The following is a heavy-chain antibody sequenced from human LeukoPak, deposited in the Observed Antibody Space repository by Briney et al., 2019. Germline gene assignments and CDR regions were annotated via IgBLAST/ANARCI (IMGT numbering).Heavy chain of an antibody. CDR2: ISSSGSTI. J-gene: IGHJ4*02. CDR3: ARDQGYSGRRHDY. D-gene: IGHD5-12*01. V-gene: IGHV3-48*03. CDR1: GFTFSSYE. Sequence: PGGSLRLSCAASGFTFSSYEMNWVRQAPGKGLGWVSYISSSGSTIYYADSVKGRFTISRDNAKNSLYLQMNSLRAEDTAVYYCARDQGYSGRRHDYWGQGTLVTVSS.